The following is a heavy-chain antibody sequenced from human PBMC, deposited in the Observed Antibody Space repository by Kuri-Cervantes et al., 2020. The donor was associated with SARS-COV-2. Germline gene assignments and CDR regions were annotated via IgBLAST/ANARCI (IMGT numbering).Heavy chain of an antibody. CDR3: ASSPKTGTRLGTWRYYYYMDV. Sequence: GESLKISYAASGFTFSSYDMHWVRQATGKGLEWGSAIGTDGDTYYPGSVKGRFTISRDNAKNTLYLQMNSLRAEDTAVYYCASSPKTGTRLGTWRYYYYMDVWGKGTTVTVSS. V-gene: IGHV3-13*01. CDR1: GFTFSSYD. J-gene: IGHJ6*03. CDR2: IGTDGDT. D-gene: IGHD1-1*01.